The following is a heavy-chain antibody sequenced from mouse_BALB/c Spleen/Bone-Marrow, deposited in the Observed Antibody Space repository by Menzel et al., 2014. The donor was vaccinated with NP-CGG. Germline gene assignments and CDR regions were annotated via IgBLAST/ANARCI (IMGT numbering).Heavy chain of an antibody. Sequence: QVQLQQPGPGLVQPSQSLSITCTVSGFSLTSYGVHWVRQSPGKGLEWLGVIWSGGSTDYNAAIISRLSISKDNSKSQVFFKMNSLQANDTAIYYCARNTYYGNPFAYWGQGTLVTVSA. CDR2: IWSGGST. CDR1: GFSLTSYG. V-gene: IGHV2-2*02. J-gene: IGHJ3*01. D-gene: IGHD2-10*01. CDR3: ARNTYYGNPFAY.